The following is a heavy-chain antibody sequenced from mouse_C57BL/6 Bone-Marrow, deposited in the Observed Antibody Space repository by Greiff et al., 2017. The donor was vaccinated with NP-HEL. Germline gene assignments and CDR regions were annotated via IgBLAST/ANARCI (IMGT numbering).Heavy chain of an antibody. CDR2: ISDGGSYT. D-gene: IGHD1-1*01. CDR3: ARDGEDYYGSHCYY. V-gene: IGHV5-4*01. J-gene: IGHJ2*01. CDR1: GFNFSSYA. Sequence: EVKLVESGGGLVKPGGSLKLSCAASGFNFSSYAMSWVRQTPEKRLEWVASISDGGSYTDYPDNVKGRFTISRDNAKNNLYLQISQLTSEDTAKYYCARDGEDYYGSHCYYWGQGTTLTVSS.